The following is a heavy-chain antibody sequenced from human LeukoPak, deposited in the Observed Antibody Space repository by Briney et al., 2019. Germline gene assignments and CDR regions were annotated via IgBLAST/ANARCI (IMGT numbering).Heavy chain of an antibody. CDR2: ISAYNGNT. J-gene: IGHJ3*02. CDR3: ARVYCSSTSCFIEDAFDT. V-gene: IGHV1-18*01. Sequence: ASVKVSCKASGYTFTSYGISWVRQAPGQGLEWMGWISAYNGNTNYAQKLQGRVTMTTDTSTSTAYMELRSLRSDDTAVYYCARVYCSSTSCFIEDAFDTWGQGTMVTVSS. D-gene: IGHD2-2*01. CDR1: GYTFTSYG.